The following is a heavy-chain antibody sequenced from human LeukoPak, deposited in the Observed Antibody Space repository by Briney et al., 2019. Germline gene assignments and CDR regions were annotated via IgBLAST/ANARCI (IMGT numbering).Heavy chain of an antibody. CDR2: IYTSGST. D-gene: IGHD3-22*01. Sequence: PSETLSLTCTVSGGSISSGSYYWSWIRQPAGKGLEWIGRIYTSGSTNYNPSLKRRVTISVDTSKNQFSLKLTSVTAADTALYFCARDDTYFYDSSGHGFDFWGPGTLVTVSS. V-gene: IGHV4-61*02. J-gene: IGHJ4*02. CDR1: GGSISSGSYY. CDR3: ARDDTYFYDSSGHGFDF.